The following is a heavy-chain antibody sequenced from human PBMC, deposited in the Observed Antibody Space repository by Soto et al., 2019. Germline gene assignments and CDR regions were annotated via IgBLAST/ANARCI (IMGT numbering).Heavy chain of an antibody. V-gene: IGHV1-3*01. J-gene: IGHJ6*03. CDR3: ARAQVDYGDYGDYYYYYYMDV. D-gene: IGHD4-17*01. CDR2: INAGNGNT. CDR1: GYTFTSYA. Sequence: ASVKVSCKASGYTFTSYAMHWVRQAPGQRLDGMGWINAGNGNTKYSQKFQGRVTITRDKSEGTAYLELSRLSSEDTAAYYCARAQVDYGDYGDYYYYYYMDVWGKGTTVTVSS.